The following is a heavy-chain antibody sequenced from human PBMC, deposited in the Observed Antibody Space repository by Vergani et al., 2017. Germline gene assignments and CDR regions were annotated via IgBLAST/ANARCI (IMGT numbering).Heavy chain of an antibody. V-gene: IGHV3-15*01. Sequence: EVQLVESGGGLVKPGGSLRLSCAASGFTFSNAWMSWVRQAPGKGLEWVGRIKSKTDGGTTDYAAPVKGRFTISRDDSKNTLYLQMNSLRAEDTAVYYCAKIPPPMVQQLYFDLWGRGTLVTVSS. CDR3: AKIPPPMVQQLYFDL. J-gene: IGHJ2*01. CDR2: IKSKTDGGTT. CDR1: GFTFSNAW. D-gene: IGHD3-10*01.